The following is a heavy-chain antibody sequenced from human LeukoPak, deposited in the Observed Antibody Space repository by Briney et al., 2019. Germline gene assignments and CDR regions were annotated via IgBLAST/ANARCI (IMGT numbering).Heavy chain of an antibody. V-gene: IGHV4-38-2*02. CDR2: IYHSGST. CDR1: GYSISSGYY. D-gene: IGHD6-19*01. J-gene: IGHJ3*02. Sequence: SETLSLTCAVSGYSISSGYYWGWIRQPPRKGLEWIGSIYHSGSTYYNPSLKSRVTISVDTSKNQFSLKLSSVTAADTAVYYCAREGRVAVARRYAFDIWGQGTMVTVSS. CDR3: AREGRVAVARRYAFDI.